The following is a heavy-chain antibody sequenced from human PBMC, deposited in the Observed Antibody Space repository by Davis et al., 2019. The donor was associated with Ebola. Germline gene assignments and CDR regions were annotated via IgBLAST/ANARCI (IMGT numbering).Heavy chain of an antibody. CDR2: ISVSGDNT. D-gene: IGHD2-8*01. CDR3: AKETNGANY. V-gene: IGHV3-23*01. Sequence: GESLKISCAASGLTFSNYAMNWVRQAPGKGLEWVSGISVSGDNTYYADSVKGRFTISRDNSKNTLYLQMNSLRAEDTAVYYCAKETNGANYWGQGTLVTVSS. J-gene: IGHJ4*02. CDR1: GLTFSNYA.